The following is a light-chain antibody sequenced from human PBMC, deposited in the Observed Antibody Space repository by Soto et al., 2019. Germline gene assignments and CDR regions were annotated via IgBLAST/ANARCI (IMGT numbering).Light chain of an antibody. V-gene: IGLV2-8*01. CDR3: SSYAGSNNFGV. CDR2: EVS. J-gene: IGLJ1*01. CDR1: SSDVGGYNY. Sequence: QSALSQPPYASGSPGQSVTISCTGTSSDVGGYNYVSWYQQHPGKAPKLMVYEVSKRPSGVPDRFSGSKSGNTASLTVSGLQAEDEADYYCSSYAGSNNFGVFGTGTKVTGL.